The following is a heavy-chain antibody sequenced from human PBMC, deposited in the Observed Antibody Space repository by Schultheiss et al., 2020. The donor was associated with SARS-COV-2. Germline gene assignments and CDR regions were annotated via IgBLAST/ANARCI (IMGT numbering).Heavy chain of an antibody. Sequence: GESLKISCAASGFTFSSYGMHWVRQAPGKGLEWVAVISYDGSYQHYVDSVKGRFAISRDNSKNTLYLQMNSLRAEDTAVYYCAKPAAPIERYGMDVWGQGTTVTVSS. CDR1: GFTFSSYG. D-gene: IGHD6-25*01. CDR3: AKPAAPIERYGMDV. CDR2: ISYDGSYQ. J-gene: IGHJ6*02. V-gene: IGHV3-30*18.